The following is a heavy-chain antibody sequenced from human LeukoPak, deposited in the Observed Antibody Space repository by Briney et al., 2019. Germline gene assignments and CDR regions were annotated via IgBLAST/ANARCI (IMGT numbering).Heavy chain of an antibody. Sequence: SETLSLTCTVSGGSISSSSYYWGWIRQPPGTGLEWIGSIYYSGSTYYNPSLKSRVTISVDTSKNQFSLKLSSVTAADTAVYYCARLGVVVVAATAHFDYWGQGTLVTVSS. V-gene: IGHV4-39*01. CDR2: IYYSGST. CDR1: GGSISSSSYY. D-gene: IGHD2-15*01. CDR3: ARLGVVVVAATAHFDY. J-gene: IGHJ4*02.